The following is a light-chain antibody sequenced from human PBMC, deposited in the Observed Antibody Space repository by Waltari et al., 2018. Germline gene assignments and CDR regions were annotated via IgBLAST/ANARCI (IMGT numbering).Light chain of an antibody. Sequence: SCRASPSVSRALTWYQQKPGQAPRLLIYGASTRATGIPDRFSGSGSGTDFSLTSSRLEPDDFAVYYCQHYLRLPVTFGQGTTVEI. V-gene: IGKV3-20*01. CDR2: GAS. CDR3: QHYLRLPVT. J-gene: IGKJ1*01. CDR1: PSVSRA.